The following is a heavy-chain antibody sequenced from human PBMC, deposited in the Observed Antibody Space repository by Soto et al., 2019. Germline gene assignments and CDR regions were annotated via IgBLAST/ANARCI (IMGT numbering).Heavy chain of an antibody. CDR1: GFTFSDYY. J-gene: IGHJ6*02. D-gene: IGHD2-15*01. CDR3: ARGCGSCSYSSRFYYYGMDV. CDR2: IISSGSTI. Sequence: XGSLRLSCAASGFTFSDYYMSWIRQAPGKGLDWVSYIISSGSTIYYADSVKGRFTISRDNAKNSLYLQMNSLRAEDTAVYYCARGCGSCSYSSRFYYYGMDVWGQGTTVTVSS. V-gene: IGHV3-11*01.